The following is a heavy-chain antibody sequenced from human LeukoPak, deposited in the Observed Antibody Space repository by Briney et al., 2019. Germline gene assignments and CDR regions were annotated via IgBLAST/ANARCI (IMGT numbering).Heavy chain of an antibody. CDR2: MNTDGSRT. CDR3: VIDFTGRDDY. D-gene: IGHD3-9*01. J-gene: IGHJ4*02. Sequence: GGSLRLSCAASGFIFSRYWMHWVRQAPGKGLVWVSRMNTDGSRTDYADSVKGRFTISRDNAKNTLYLQMNSLGAEDTAVYYCVIDFTGRDDYWGQGTLVTVSS. V-gene: IGHV3-74*01. CDR1: GFIFSRYW.